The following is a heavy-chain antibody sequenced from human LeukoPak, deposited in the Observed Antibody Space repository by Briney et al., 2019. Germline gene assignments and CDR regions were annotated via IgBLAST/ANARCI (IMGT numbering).Heavy chain of an antibody. V-gene: IGHV3-23*01. CDR1: GFTFSSYA. Sequence: PGGSLRLSCAASGFTFSSYAMSWVRQAPGKELEWVSAISGSGGSTYYADSVKGRFTISRDNSKNTLYLQMNSLRAEDTAVYYCAKDQILIITMIVVARRGAFDIWGQGTMVTVSS. D-gene: IGHD3-22*01. CDR2: ISGSGGST. J-gene: IGHJ3*02. CDR3: AKDQILIITMIVVARRGAFDI.